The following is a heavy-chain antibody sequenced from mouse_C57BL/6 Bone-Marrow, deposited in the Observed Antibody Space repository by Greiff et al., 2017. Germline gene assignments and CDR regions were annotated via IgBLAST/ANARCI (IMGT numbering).Heavy chain of an antibody. J-gene: IGHJ4*01. CDR2: FYPGSGSI. Sequence: VQLQQSGAELVKPGASVKLSCKASGYTFTESTIHWVKQRSGQGLEWIGWFYPGSGSIKYNEKFKDKATLTADKSSSTVYMELSRLTSEDSAVYFCARHEEGLRLRGYAMDYWGQGTSVTVSS. CDR1: GYTFTEST. CDR3: ARHEEGLRLRGYAMDY. D-gene: IGHD3-2*02. V-gene: IGHV1-62-2*01.